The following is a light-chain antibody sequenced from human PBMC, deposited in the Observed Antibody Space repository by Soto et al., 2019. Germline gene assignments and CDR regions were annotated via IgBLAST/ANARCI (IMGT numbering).Light chain of an antibody. CDR2: TAA. V-gene: IGKV1-39*01. CDR1: QTINKY. CDR3: QQTYSTPIT. J-gene: IGKJ2*01. Sequence: DIQMTQSPSSLSASVGDRVTIACRASQTINKYLNWYQQKPGKAPKLLIYTAATLQSGVPPRFSGSGSGTDFTLTISSLQPDDFATYYCQQTYSTPITFGQGTKLETK.